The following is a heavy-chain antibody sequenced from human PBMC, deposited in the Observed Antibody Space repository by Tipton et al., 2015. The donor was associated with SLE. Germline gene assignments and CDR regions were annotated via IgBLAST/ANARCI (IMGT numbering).Heavy chain of an antibody. Sequence: TLSLTCTVSGGSISSHYWSWIRQPPGKGLEWIGEINHSGSTNYNPSLKSRVTISEDTSKNHFSLKLDSVTAADTAVYYCATTRAFSAYDWDSWGQGTLVTVSS. CDR1: GGSISSHY. J-gene: IGHJ4*02. D-gene: IGHD5-12*01. CDR3: ATTRAFSAYDWDS. CDR2: INHSGST. V-gene: IGHV4-34*06.